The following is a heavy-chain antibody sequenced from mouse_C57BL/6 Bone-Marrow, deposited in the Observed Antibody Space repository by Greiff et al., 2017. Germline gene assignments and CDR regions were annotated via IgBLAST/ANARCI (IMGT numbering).Heavy chain of an antibody. D-gene: IGHD1-1*01. J-gene: IGHJ4*01. V-gene: IGHV1-19*01. Sequence: VQLKQSGPVLVKPGASVKMSCKASGYTFTDYYMNWVKQSHGKSLEWIGVINPYNGGTSYNQKLQGKAPLTVDKSSSTAYMELNSLTSEDSAVYYCARLDYYGSNYYAMDYWGQGPSVTVSS. CDR1: GYTFTDYY. CDR3: ARLDYYGSNYYAMDY. CDR2: INPYNGGT.